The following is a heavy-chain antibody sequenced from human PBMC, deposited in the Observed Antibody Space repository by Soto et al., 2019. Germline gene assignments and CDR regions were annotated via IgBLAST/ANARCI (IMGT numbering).Heavy chain of an antibody. J-gene: IGHJ3*02. CDR3: ARDLSELGAFDI. V-gene: IGHV3-30-3*01. Sequence: GGSLRLSCAASGFTFSSYATHWVRQAPGKGLEWVAVISYDGSNKYYADSVKGRFTISRDNSKNTLYLQMNSLRAEDTAVYYCARDLSELGAFDIWGQGTMVTVSS. CDR2: ISYDGSNK. D-gene: IGHD1-26*01. CDR1: GFTFSSYA.